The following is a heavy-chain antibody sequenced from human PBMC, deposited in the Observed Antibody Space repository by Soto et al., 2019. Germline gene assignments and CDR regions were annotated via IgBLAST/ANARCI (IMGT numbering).Heavy chain of an antibody. CDR1: GGSISSYY. CDR3: VRAYYDTFGYSLDP. J-gene: IGHJ5*02. V-gene: IGHV4-59*01. CDR2: IYYSDSA. Sequence: SSETLSLTCTVSGGSISSYYWGWIRQPPGKGLEWIGYIYYSDSANYNPSLKSRVIISDDTSKNQFSLRLSSVTAADTAVYYCVRAYYDTFGYSLDPWGQGTLVTVS. D-gene: IGHD3-22*01.